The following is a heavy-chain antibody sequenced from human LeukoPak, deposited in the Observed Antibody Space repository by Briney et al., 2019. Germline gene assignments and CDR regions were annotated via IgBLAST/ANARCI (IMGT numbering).Heavy chain of an antibody. V-gene: IGHV4-59*01. J-gene: IGHJ5*02. Sequence: PSETLSLTCTVSGGSISSYYWSWLRQPPGKGLEWIGYIYYSGSTNYNPSLRSRVTISVDTSKNQFSLKLSSVTAADTAVYYCARHGDYDFWSGFNWFDPWGQGTLVTVSS. CDR1: GGSISSYY. CDR2: IYYSGST. CDR3: ARHGDYDFWSGFNWFDP. D-gene: IGHD3-3*01.